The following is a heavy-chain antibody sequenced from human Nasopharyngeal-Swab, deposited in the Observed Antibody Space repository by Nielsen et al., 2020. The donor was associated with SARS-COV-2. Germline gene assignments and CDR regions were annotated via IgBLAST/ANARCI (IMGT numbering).Heavy chain of an antibody. D-gene: IGHD6-19*01. CDR3: ARGAVAGRNAFDI. J-gene: IGHJ3*02. Sequence: GESLKISCAASGFNVTRFGMHWVRQAPGKGLKWVACISYDGTIQYYADSVKGRFTISRDNSKNILYLQMNSLRPEDTAVYYCARGAVAGRNAFDIWGQGTLVTVSS. V-gene: IGHV3-30*03. CDR1: GFNVTRFG. CDR2: ISYDGTIQ.